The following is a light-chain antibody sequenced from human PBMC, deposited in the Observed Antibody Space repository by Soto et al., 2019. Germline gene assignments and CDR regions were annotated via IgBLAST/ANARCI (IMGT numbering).Light chain of an antibody. CDR2: EVS. J-gene: IGLJ3*02. V-gene: IGLV2-14*01. CDR1: SSDVGGYNY. CDR3: SSYTSSNTWV. Sequence: QSALTQPASGSGSPGQSITISCTGTSSDVGGYNYVSWYQQHPGKAPKVMIYEVSNRPSGVSNRFSGSKSGNTASLTISGLQAEDEADYYCSSYTSSNTWVFGGGTKVTVL.